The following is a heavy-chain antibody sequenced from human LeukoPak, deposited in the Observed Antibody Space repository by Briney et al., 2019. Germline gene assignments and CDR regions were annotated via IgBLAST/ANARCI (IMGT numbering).Heavy chain of an antibody. J-gene: IGHJ4*02. D-gene: IGHD1-26*01. CDR3: AKVGSVGATDIYFDY. V-gene: IGHV3-30*02. CDR2: IRYDGSNK. Sequence: GGSLRLSCAASGFTFSSYGMHWVRQAPGKRLEWVAFIRYDGSNKYYADSVKGRFTISRDNSKNTLYLQMNSLRAEDTAVYYCAKVGSVGATDIYFDYWGQGTLVTVSS. CDR1: GFTFSSYG.